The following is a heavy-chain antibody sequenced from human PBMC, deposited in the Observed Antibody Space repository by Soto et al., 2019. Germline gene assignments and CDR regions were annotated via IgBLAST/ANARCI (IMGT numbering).Heavy chain of an antibody. D-gene: IGHD6-19*01. CDR3: ARYSYPIAVAGEDI. Sequence: SETLSLTCTVSGGSISSYYWSWIRQPPGKGLEWIGYIYYSGSTNYNPSLKSRVTISVDTSKNQFSLKLSSVTAADTAVYYCARYSYPIAVAGEDIWGQGTMVTV. V-gene: IGHV4-59*01. CDR2: IYYSGST. CDR1: GGSISSYY. J-gene: IGHJ3*02.